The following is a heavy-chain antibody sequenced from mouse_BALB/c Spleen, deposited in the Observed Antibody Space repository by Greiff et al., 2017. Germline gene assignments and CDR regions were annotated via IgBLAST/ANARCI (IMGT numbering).Heavy chain of an antibody. V-gene: IGHV5-12-2*01. CDR2: ISNGGGST. CDR3: ARRIYYGYEDY. Sequence: EVKVVESGGGLVQPGGSLKLSCAASGFTFSSYTMSWVRQTPEKRLEWVAYISNGGGSTYYPDTVKGRFTISRDNAKNTLYLQMSSLKSEDTAMYYCARRIYYGYEDYWGQGTTLTVSS. CDR1: GFTFSSYT. J-gene: IGHJ2*01. D-gene: IGHD2-2*01.